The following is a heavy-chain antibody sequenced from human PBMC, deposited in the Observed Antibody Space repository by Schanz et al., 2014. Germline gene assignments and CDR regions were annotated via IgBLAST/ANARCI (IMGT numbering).Heavy chain of an antibody. D-gene: IGHD2-8*01. CDR2: ILYDGNNK. CDR3: MARCRNTSHYFDP. J-gene: IGHJ4*02. CDR1: GFTVSNSY. V-gene: IGHV3-33*08. Sequence: VQLVESGGGLVKPGGSLRLSCAASGFTVSNSYIHWVRQAPEKGLEWVAIILYDGNNKKYADSVEGRFTISRDNSKTTVFLQRDSLRVEDAAVYYCMARCRNTSHYFDPWGQGTLVTVSA.